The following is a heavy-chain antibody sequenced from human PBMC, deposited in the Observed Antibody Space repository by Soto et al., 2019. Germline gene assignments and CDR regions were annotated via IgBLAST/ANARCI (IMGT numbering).Heavy chain of an antibody. J-gene: IGHJ6*02. D-gene: IGHD1-26*01. V-gene: IGHV3-23*01. Sequence: GWSLRLSCAASGFTFSSDAISWFRHSPGKSLESVSASSVSGGSTYYADSVKFLFTISRDNYKNTLYLQMNSLRAEDTAVYYRAALDVGSGSPSGFYYYGMEVWGQGSTVTVSS. CDR2: SSVSGGST. CDR3: AALDVGSGSPSGFYYYGMEV. CDR1: GFTFSSDA.